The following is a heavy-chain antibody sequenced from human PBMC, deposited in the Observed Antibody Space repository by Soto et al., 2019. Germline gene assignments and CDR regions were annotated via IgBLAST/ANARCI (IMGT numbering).Heavy chain of an antibody. CDR3: AGGGNRKEHAFDI. V-gene: IGHV4-59*01. Sequence: QVQLQESGPGLVKPSETLSLTCTVSGGSISSYYWSWIRQPPGKGLEWIGYIYYSGSTNYNPSLKSRVTISVDTSKNQFSLKLSSVTAADTAVYYCAGGGNRKEHAFDIWGQGTMVTVSS. D-gene: IGHD2-15*01. CDR1: GGSISSYY. J-gene: IGHJ3*02. CDR2: IYYSGST.